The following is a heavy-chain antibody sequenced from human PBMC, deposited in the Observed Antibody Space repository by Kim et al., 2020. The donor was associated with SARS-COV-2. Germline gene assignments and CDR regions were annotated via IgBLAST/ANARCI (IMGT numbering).Heavy chain of an antibody. CDR3: ARVVYSRGLDY. D-gene: IGHD6-19*01. V-gene: IGHV4-59*01. J-gene: IGHJ4*02. Sequence: TNYNPSLKSRVTISVDTSKNQFSLKLSSVTAADTAVYYCARVVYSRGLDYWGQGTLVTVSS. CDR2: T.